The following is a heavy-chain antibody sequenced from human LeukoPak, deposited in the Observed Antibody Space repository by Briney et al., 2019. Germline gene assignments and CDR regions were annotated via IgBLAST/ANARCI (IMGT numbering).Heavy chain of an antibody. CDR3: EDGIRYCSSTSCYTFDP. Sequence: ASVKVSCKASGYTSTSYDINWVRQATGQGLEWMGWMNPNSGNTGYAQKFQGRVTITRNTSISTAYMELSSLRSEDTAVYYCEDGIRYCSSTSCYTFDPWGQGTLVTVSS. J-gene: IGHJ5*02. D-gene: IGHD2-2*02. CDR1: GYTSTSYD. V-gene: IGHV1-8*03. CDR2: MNPNSGNT.